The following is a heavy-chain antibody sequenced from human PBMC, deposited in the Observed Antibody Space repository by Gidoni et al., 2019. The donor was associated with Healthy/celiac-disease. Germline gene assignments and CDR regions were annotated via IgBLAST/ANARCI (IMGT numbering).Heavy chain of an antibody. CDR2: ISGSGGST. Sequence: EVQPLESGGGLVQPGGSLRLSCAASGFTFSSYAMSWVRQAPGKGLEWVSAISGSGGSTYYADPVKGRFTISRDNSKNTLYLQMNSVRAEDTAVYYCAKGSGSYGLLDAFDIWGQGTMVTVSS. J-gene: IGHJ3*02. CDR1: GFTFSSYA. D-gene: IGHD1-26*01. CDR3: AKGSGSYGLLDAFDI. V-gene: IGHV3-23*01.